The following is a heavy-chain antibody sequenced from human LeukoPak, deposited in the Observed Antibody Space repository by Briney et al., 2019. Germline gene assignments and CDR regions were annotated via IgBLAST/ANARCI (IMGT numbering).Heavy chain of an antibody. CDR3: ARSIYHYDFWSGYSRGLYYYYGMDV. Sequence: ASVKVSCKASGYTFTSYDINWVRQATGQGLEWMGWMNPNSGNTGYAQKFQGRVTMTRNTSISTAYMELSSLRSEDTAVYYCARSIYHYDFWSGYSRGLYYYYGMDVWGQGTTVTVSS. V-gene: IGHV1-8*01. CDR1: GYTFTSYD. J-gene: IGHJ6*02. D-gene: IGHD3-3*01. CDR2: MNPNSGNT.